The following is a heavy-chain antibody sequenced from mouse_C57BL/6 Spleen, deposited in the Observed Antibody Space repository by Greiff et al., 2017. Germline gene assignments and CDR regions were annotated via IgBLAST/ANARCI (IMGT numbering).Heavy chain of an antibody. D-gene: IGHD2-3*01. J-gene: IGHJ3*01. CDR1: GYSFTSYY. V-gene: IGHV1-66*01. CDR3: ARNDGYYGGFAY. Sequence: QVQLQQSGPELVKPGASVKISCKASGYSFTSYYIHWVKQRPGQGLEWIGWIYPGSGNTKYNEKFKGKATLTADTSSSTAYMQLSSLTSEDSAVYYCARNDGYYGGFAYWGQGTLVTVSA. CDR2: IYPGSGNT.